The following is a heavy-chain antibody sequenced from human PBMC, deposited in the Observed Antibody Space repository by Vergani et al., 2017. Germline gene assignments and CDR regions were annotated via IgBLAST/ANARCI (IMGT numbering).Heavy chain of an antibody. Sequence: QVQLVESGGGVVQPGGSLRLSCAASGFTFTNYGMHWVRQAPGKGLEWVAFIRYDGSNKYYADSVKGRFTISRDKSKNTLYLQMNSLRAEDTAVYYCAKDSPAYYDVLTGISPGYFDYWGQGTLVTVSS. CDR1: GFTFTNYG. V-gene: IGHV3-30*02. J-gene: IGHJ4*02. CDR2: IRYDGSNK. D-gene: IGHD3-9*01. CDR3: AKDSPAYYDVLTGISPGYFDY.